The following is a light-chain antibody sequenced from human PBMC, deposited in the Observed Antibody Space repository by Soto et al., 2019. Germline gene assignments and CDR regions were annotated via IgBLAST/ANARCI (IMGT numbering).Light chain of an antibody. V-gene: IGKV3-20*01. J-gene: IGKJ5*01. CDR1: QSVSSSY. CDR3: QQYGSSPPIT. Sequence: EIVFTQSPGTLSLSPGERATLPCRASQSVSSSYLAWYQQKPGQAPRLLIYGASSRATGIPDRFSGSGSGTDFTLTISRLEPEDFAVYYCQQYGSSPPITFGQGTRLEIK. CDR2: GAS.